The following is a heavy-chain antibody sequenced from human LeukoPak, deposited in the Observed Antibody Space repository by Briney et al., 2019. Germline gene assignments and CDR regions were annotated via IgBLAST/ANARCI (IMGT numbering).Heavy chain of an antibody. CDR1: GYTFTSNF. CDR2: INPNGGST. CDR3: ARWGSTGPHWFDP. Sequence: ASVKVSCKASGYTFTSNFMHWVRQAPGQGLEWMGIINPNGGSTNYAQKFQSRVTLTREMSTSTVYMELSSLRSEDTAVYYCARWGSTGPHWFDPWGQGTLVTVSS. V-gene: IGHV1-46*01. J-gene: IGHJ5*02. D-gene: IGHD2-8*02.